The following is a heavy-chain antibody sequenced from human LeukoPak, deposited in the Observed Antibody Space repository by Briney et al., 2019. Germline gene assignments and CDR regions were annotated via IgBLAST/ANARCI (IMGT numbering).Heavy chain of an antibody. J-gene: IGHJ4*02. CDR2: IRYDGSNK. D-gene: IGHD6-19*01. CDR1: GFTFSSYG. V-gene: IGHV3-30*02. CDR3: ATGVRGYNSALDY. Sequence: GGSLRLSCAASGFTFSSYGMHWVRQAPGKGLEWVAFIRYDGSNKYYADSVKGRFTISRDNAKNSLYLQMNSLRAEDTAVYYCATGVRGYNSALDYWGQGTLVTVSS.